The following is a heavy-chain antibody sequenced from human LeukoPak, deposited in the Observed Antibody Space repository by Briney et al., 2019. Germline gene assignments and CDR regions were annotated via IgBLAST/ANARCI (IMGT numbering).Heavy chain of an antibody. V-gene: IGHV3-48*01. J-gene: IGHJ4*02. CDR3: ARATRNGYDY. CDR2: ISHTSDSI. D-gene: IGHD5-24*01. CDR1: GFTFRIYG. Sequence: GGSLRLSCVASGFTFRIYGMNWVRQAPGKGPEWVSYISHTSDSILYADSMKGRFTMSRDNAKKSLYLQMNSLRAEDSAVYYCARATRNGYDYWGQGTLVTVSS.